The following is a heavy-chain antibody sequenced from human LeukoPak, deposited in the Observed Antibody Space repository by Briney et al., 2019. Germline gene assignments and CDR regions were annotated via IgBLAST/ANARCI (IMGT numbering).Heavy chain of an antibody. CDR2: IYSGGST. J-gene: IGHJ6*03. Sequence: PGGSLRLPCAASGFTVNSNYMSWVRQAPGKGLEWVSVIYSGGSTYYADSVKGRFTISRDNSKNTLYLQMNSLRAEDTAVYYCAAAAGYYYYMDVWGKGTTVTISS. CDR3: AAAAGYYYYMDV. V-gene: IGHV3-66*01. D-gene: IGHD1-14*01. CDR1: GFTVNSNY.